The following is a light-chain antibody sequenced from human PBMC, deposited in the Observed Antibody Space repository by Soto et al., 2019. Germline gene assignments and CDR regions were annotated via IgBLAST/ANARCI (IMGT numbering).Light chain of an antibody. CDR3: HQYNSY. CDR2: DAS. J-gene: IGKJ2*01. V-gene: IGKV1-5*01. Sequence: DVHMTQSPSTLSASLGDRVTITCRASESIATGLAWYQQKPGEAPKLLIYDASHLESGVPSRFSGGGSGTEFTLTISGLQPDDFATYYCHQYNSYFGQGTRLEI. CDR1: ESIATG.